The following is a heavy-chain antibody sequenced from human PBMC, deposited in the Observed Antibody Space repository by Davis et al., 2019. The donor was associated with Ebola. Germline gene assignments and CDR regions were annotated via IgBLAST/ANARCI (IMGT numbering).Heavy chain of an antibody. V-gene: IGHV5-51*01. CDR3: ARLSGLFSSSSGALYFDL. Sequence: GESLKISCKTSGYSFTNYWIGWVRQMPGKALEWMGIIYPGDSDTRYGPSFQGQITISADKSISTAYLQWSSLKASDTAVYFCARLSGLFSSSSGALYFDLWGRGTLVSVSS. CDR2: IYPGDSDT. CDR1: GYSFTNYW. D-gene: IGHD6-6*01. J-gene: IGHJ2*01.